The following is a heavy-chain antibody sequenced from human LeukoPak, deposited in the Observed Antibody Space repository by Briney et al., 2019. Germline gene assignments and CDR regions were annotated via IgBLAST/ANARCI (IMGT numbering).Heavy chain of an antibody. Sequence: GGSLGLSCAASGFTFSSFWMTWVRQAPGKGLEWVADIKEDGSQKYYVDSVKGPFTISRDNAKNSLFLQTNSLRVDDTAVYYCARDSGWFRFDYWGQGTLVTVSS. D-gene: IGHD6-19*01. CDR3: ARDSGWFRFDY. V-gene: IGHV3-7*03. CDR1: GFTFSSFW. J-gene: IGHJ4*02. CDR2: IKEDGSQK.